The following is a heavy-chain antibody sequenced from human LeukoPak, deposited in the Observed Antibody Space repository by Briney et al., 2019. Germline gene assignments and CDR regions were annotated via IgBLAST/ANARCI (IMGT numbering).Heavy chain of an antibody. CDR2: ISGSGGST. V-gene: IGHV3-23*01. CDR3: AREGYCSGGSCYPLDY. Sequence: PSETLSLTCAVSGGSISSDNWWSWVRQPPGKGLEWVSAISGSGGSTYYADSAKGRFTISRDNAKNSLYLQMNSLRSEDMAVYYCAREGYCSGGSCYPLDYWGQGTLVTVSS. D-gene: IGHD2-15*01. J-gene: IGHJ4*01. CDR1: GGSISSDN.